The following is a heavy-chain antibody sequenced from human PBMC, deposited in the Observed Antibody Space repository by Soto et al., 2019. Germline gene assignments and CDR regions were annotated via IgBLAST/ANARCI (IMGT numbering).Heavy chain of an antibody. D-gene: IGHD3-16*01. V-gene: IGHV1-69*01. CDR3: ARGGSPYVWFNEF. CDR1: GGLFSSFA. Sequence: QGQLVQSGPEVKTVGSSVKLSCKDSGGLFSSFAISWVRQAPGQGLEWLGGILPVFGTTNYPEKFQDRVTNTADESTNTAYMEFSSLTSGDTAIYYCARGGSPYVWFNEFWGQGTLVTVSS. J-gene: IGHJ4*02. CDR2: ILPVFGTT.